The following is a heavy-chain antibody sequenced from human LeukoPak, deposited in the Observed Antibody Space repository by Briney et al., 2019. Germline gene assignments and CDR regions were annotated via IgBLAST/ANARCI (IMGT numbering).Heavy chain of an antibody. CDR3: AANTMIVVVYFDY. CDR2: ISGSGGST. J-gene: IGHJ4*02. V-gene: IGHV3-23*01. D-gene: IGHD3-22*01. CDR1: GFTFSSYA. Sequence: GGSLRLSCAASGFTFSSYAMSWVRQAPGKGLEWVSAISGSGGSTYYADSVKGRFTISRDNSKNTLYLQMNSLRAEATAVYYCAANTMIVVVYFDYWGQGTLVTVSS.